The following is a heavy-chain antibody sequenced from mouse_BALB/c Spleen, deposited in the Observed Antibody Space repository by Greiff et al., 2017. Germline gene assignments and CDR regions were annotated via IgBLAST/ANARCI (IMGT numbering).Heavy chain of an antibody. Sequence: LVKTGASVKISCKASGYSFTGYYMHWVKQSHGKSLEWIGYISCYNGATSYNQKFKGKATFTVDTSSSTAYMQFNSLTSEDSAVYYCARFPYGNYGYFDYWGQGTTLTVSS. V-gene: IGHV1S34*01. D-gene: IGHD2-1*01. J-gene: IGHJ2*01. CDR2: ISCYNGAT. CDR3: ARFPYGNYGYFDY. CDR1: GYSFTGYY.